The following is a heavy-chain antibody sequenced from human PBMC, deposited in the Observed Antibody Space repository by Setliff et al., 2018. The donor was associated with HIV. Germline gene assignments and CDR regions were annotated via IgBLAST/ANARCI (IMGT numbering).Heavy chain of an antibody. V-gene: IGHV1-69*05. J-gene: IGHJ4*02. CDR2: IIPMFGTA. Sequence: SVKVSCKASGGTFSTYTISWVRQAPGQGLEWMGGIIPMFGTANYAQKFQGRVTITRDTSASTAYMELSSLRSEDTAVYYCARARFLEWLPDYWGQGTLVTVSS. CDR3: ARARFLEWLPDY. D-gene: IGHD3-3*01. CDR1: GGTFSTYT.